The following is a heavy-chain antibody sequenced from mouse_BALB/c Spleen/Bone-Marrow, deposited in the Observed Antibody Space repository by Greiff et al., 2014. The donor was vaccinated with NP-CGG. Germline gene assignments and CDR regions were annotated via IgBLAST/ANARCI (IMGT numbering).Heavy chain of an antibody. CDR2: VNPNIGGT. CDR1: GYTFTDYT. Sequence: VQLQQPGPELVMPGAPVKISCKTSGYTFTDYTLHWVKQSHGKSLEWIGGVNPNIGGTSYNQKFKDKASLTVNKSSTTAYMELRSLTSEDSAVYYCARGRWYYWGQGTTLTVSS. V-gene: IGHV1-22*01. J-gene: IGHJ2*01. CDR3: ARGRWYY. D-gene: IGHD2-3*01.